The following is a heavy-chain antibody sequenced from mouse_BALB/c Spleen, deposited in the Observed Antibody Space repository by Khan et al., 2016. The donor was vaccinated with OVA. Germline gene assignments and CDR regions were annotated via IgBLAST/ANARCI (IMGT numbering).Heavy chain of an antibody. Sequence: VQLQQSGVELVRPGTSVKISCKASGYTFTNYWLGWVKQRPGHGLEWIGDIYPGGGYINYNEKFKGKATLTAGTSSSTAYIQLSSLTSEDSAVYVCTRWATWYCDVWGAGTTVTVSS. V-gene: IGHV1-63*02. CDR2: IYPGGGYI. CDR1: GYTFTNYW. J-gene: IGHJ1*01. D-gene: IGHD3-1*01. CDR3: TRWATWYCDV.